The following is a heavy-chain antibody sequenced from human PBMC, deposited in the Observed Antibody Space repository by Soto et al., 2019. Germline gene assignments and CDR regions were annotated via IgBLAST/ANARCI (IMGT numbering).Heavy chain of an antibody. V-gene: IGHV3-23*01. CDR3: VRDTQGAFDS. J-gene: IGHJ4*02. CDR2: ARGGGAGT. CDR1: GFTFNHYA. Sequence: EVQLLESGGGLVQPGGSLRLSCAASGFTFNHYAMSWVRQAPGKGLEWVSAARGGGAGTYYADSVHGRFTIYRGNSKNTVHLEMNSLSAEDTAEYYCVRDTQGAFDSWGQGTLVTVSS.